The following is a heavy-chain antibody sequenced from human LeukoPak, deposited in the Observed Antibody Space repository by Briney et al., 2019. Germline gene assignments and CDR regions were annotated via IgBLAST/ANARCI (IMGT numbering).Heavy chain of an antibody. CDR1: GYTFTGYF. D-gene: IGHD2-21*02. J-gene: IGHJ4*02. V-gene: IGHV1-2*02. CDR3: AREDCGGDCYHY. CDR2: IDPNSGGT. Sequence: ASVKVSCKASGYTFTGYFIHWVRQAPGQGLEWMGWIDPNSGGTNYAQKFQDRVTMTRDTSISTVYMKLSRLRSDDTAVYYCAREDCGGDCYHYWGRGTLVTVSS.